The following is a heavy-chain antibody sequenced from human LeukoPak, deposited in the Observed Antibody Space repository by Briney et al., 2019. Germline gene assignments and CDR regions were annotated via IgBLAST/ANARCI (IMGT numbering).Heavy chain of an antibody. CDR2: ISGSGGST. Sequence: GGSLRLSCAASGFTFSSYAMSWVRQAPGKGLEWVSAISGSGGSTYYADSVKGRFTISRDNSKNTLYLQMNSLRAGDTAVYYCTNYYDSSGLPRFNFQHWGQGTLVTVSS. V-gene: IGHV3-23*01. J-gene: IGHJ1*01. CDR1: GFTFSSYA. CDR3: TNYYDSSGLPRFNFQH. D-gene: IGHD3-22*01.